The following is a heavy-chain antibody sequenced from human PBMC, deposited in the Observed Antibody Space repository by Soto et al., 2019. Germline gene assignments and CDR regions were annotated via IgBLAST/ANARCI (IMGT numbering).Heavy chain of an antibody. D-gene: IGHD2-15*01. Sequence: GASVKVSCKAPGGTFSSYGIRWVRQAPGQGLEWMGGIIPIFGTANYAQKFQGRVTITADESTSTAYMELSSLRSEDTAVYYCARERVVVVAAPDLPGASHIWGQGTMVTVSS. CDR1: GGTFSSYG. V-gene: IGHV1-69*13. CDR2: IIPIFGTA. J-gene: IGHJ3*02. CDR3: ARERVVVVAAPDLPGASHI.